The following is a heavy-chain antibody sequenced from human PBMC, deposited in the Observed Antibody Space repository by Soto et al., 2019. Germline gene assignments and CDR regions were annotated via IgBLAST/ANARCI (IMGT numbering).Heavy chain of an antibody. CDR3: ARQIYDSDTGPNFQYYFDS. CDR2: IDPSDSQT. CDR1: GYFFSSHW. Sequence: PGESLKISCKGSGYFFSSHWITWVRQKPGTGLEWMGRIDPSDSQTYYSPSFRGHVTISVTKSITTVFLQWSSLRASDTAMYYCARQIYDSDTGPNFQYYFDSWGQGTPVTVSS. D-gene: IGHD3-22*01. J-gene: IGHJ4*02. V-gene: IGHV5-10-1*01.